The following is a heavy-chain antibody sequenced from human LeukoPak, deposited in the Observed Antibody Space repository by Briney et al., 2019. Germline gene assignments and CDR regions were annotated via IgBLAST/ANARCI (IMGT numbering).Heavy chain of an antibody. Sequence: GRSLRLSCAASGFTFSSYAMHWVRQAPGKGLEWVAVISYDGSNKYYADSVKGRFTISRDNSKNTLYLQMNSLRAEDTAVYYCARVSSSWYRLDYWGRGTLVTVSS. CDR2: ISYDGSNK. CDR3: ARVSSSWYRLDY. CDR1: GFTFSSYA. V-gene: IGHV3-30-3*01. D-gene: IGHD6-13*01. J-gene: IGHJ4*02.